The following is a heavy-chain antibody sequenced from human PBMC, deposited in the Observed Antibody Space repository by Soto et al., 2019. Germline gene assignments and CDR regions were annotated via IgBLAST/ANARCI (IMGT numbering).Heavy chain of an antibody. CDR1: GFTFIYYY. CDR2: ISSSSSYT. J-gene: IGHJ4*02. V-gene: IGHV3-11*03. D-gene: IGHD4-17*01. CDR3: ARGPQDYGDYSPLNYFDY. Sequence: PGGSLRLSCAASGFTFIYYYMSWIRQAPGKGLEWVSYISSSSSYTDYADSVKGRFTISRDNAKKSLYLQMSSLRAEDTAVYYCARGPQDYGDYSPLNYFDYWGQGTLVTVS.